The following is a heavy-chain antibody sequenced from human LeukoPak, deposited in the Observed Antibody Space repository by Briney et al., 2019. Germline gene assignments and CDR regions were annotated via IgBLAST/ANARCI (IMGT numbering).Heavy chain of an antibody. Sequence: PSETLSLTCSVSGGSISSYYWSWIRQPPGKGLEWIGYIYHSGSTNYNPSLKSRVTISVDTSKNQFSLKLSSVTAADTAVYYCARRGSGWYISRYYFDYWGQGTLVTVSS. J-gene: IGHJ4*02. D-gene: IGHD6-19*01. CDR2: IYHSGST. CDR3: ARRGSGWYISRYYFDY. V-gene: IGHV4-59*12. CDR1: GGSISSYY.